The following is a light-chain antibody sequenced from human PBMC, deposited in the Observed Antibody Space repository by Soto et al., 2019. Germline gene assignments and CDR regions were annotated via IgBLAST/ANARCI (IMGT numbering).Light chain of an antibody. CDR2: EVS. Sequence: SALTQPASVSGSPGQSITISCTGNSSVVGAYDFVSWYQQHPDKAPKLMIYEVSNRPSGVSNRFSGSKSVNTATLTISGLQAEDEADYYCSSYTSSSTRVFGTGTKVTVL. V-gene: IGLV2-14*03. CDR1: SSVVGAYDF. CDR3: SSYTSSSTRV. J-gene: IGLJ1*01.